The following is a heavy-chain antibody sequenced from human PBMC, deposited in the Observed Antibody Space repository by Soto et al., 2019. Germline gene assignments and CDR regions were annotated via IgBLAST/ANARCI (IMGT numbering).Heavy chain of an antibody. CDR2: INKNGGEK. D-gene: IGHD5-18*01. V-gene: IGHV3-7*03. J-gene: IGHJ4*02. Sequence: GGSLRLSCAASGFTFSSYSMSWVRQAPGKGLEWVANINKNGGEKYYVDSVKGRFTISRDNAKNSLYLQMNSLRAEDTAVYYCARPWATAMVSTWHYCGQGTLVTVSS. CDR3: ARPWATAMVSTWHY. CDR1: GFTFSSYS.